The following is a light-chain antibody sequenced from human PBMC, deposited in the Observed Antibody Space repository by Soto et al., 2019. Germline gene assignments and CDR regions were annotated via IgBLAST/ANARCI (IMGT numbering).Light chain of an antibody. V-gene: IGLV2-11*01. CDR2: DVN. Sequence: QSALTQPRSVSGSPGQSVTISCTGTSSDVGGYNYVSWYQQHPGKAPKLMIYDVNKRPSGVPDRFSGSKSGNTASLTISGLQAEDEADYYCCSYAGSYTVVFGEGTKLTVL. CDR3: CSYAGSYTVV. CDR1: SSDVGGYNY. J-gene: IGLJ2*01.